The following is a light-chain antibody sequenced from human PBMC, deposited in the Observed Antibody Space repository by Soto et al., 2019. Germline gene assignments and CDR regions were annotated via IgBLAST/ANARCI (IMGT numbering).Light chain of an antibody. V-gene: IGKV1-39*01. CDR2: SAS. Sequence: IQMTQSPSSLSASVGDRVTVNCRTSENSASYVSWFQQRPGKAPNLLIYSASTLHTGVSSRFSGNGSGTHFTLTVERLQAEDVATYYCQQTFSLPYTFGQGTKVEIK. J-gene: IGKJ2*01. CDR3: QQTFSLPYT. CDR1: ENSASY.